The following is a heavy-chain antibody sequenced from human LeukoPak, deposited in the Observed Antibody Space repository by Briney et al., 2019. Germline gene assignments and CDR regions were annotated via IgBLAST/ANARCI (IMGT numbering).Heavy chain of an antibody. CDR1: GFTFSSYA. CDR3: AKDFHCSSTSCYGVNWFDP. CDR2: ISGSGGST. J-gene: IGHJ5*02. Sequence: GGSLRLSCAVSGFTFSSYAMSWVRQAPGKGLEWVSAISGSGGSTYYADSVKGRFTISRDNSKNTLYLQLNSLRAEDTAVYYCAKDFHCSSTSCYGVNWFDPWGQGTLVTVSS. V-gene: IGHV3-23*01. D-gene: IGHD2-2*01.